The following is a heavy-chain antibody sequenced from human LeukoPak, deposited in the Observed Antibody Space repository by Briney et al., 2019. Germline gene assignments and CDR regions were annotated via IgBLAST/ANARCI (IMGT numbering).Heavy chain of an antibody. J-gene: IGHJ4*02. CDR2: VNLQGST. V-gene: IGHV4-4*02. CDR1: GGSITSTNY. Sequence: PSETLSLTCGVSGGSITSTNYWTWVRPPPGKGLEWIGEVNLQGSTNYNPSLKRRVAISVDKSENHISLKLTSVTAADTAVYYCAREGGPYRPLDYSGQGTLVTVAS. CDR3: AREGGPYRPLDY.